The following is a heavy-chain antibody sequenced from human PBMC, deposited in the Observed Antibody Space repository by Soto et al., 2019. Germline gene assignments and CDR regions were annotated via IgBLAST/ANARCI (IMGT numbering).Heavy chain of an antibody. CDR3: ARGSPVVELYYIDV. J-gene: IGHJ6*03. Sequence: QVELVESGGGVVQPGTSLRLSCAASGFTFNNYAMHWVRRAPGKGLEWVAVIWHDGSKKYYADSVKGRFTISRDNSDYTLYLQMETLRAEDTSVYYCARGSPVVELYYIDVWGKGTTVIVSS. D-gene: IGHD3-10*01. CDR2: IWHDGSKK. V-gene: IGHV3-33*01. CDR1: GFTFNNYA.